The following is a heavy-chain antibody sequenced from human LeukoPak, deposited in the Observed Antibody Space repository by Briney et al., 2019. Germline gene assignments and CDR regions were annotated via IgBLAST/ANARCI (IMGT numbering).Heavy chain of an antibody. CDR2: INTDGSST. CDR3: AREIKPAAI. CDR1: GFTFSSYA. Sequence: PGGSLRLFYAASGFTFSSYAVRWARAARGKAVEWVSRINTDGSSTSYADSVKGRFTISRDNAKNTLYLQMNSLRAEDTAVYYCAREIKPAAIWGQGTLVTVSS. D-gene: IGHD2-2*01. V-gene: IGHV3-74*01. J-gene: IGHJ4*02.